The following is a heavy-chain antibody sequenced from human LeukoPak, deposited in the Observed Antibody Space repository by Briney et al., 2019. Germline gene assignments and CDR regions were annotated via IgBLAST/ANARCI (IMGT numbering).Heavy chain of an antibody. J-gene: IGHJ4*02. V-gene: IGHV4-30-2*01. CDR1: GGSISSGGYS. CDR2: IYHSGST. CDR3: ARVPYGSGSYLFDY. D-gene: IGHD3-10*01. Sequence: SETLSLTWAVSGGSISSGGYSWSWIRQPPGKGLEWIGYIYHSGSTYYNPSLKSRVTISVDRSKNQFSLKLSSVTAADTAVYYCARVPYGSGSYLFDYWGQGTLVTVSS.